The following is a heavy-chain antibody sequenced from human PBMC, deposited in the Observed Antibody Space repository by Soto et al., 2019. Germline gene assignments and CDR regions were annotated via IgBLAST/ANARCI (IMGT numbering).Heavy chain of an antibody. CDR2: FDPEDGET. CDR3: ATLLLGIAVAGNFDY. Sequence: ASVKVSCKVSGYTLTELSMHWVRQAPGKGLEWMGGFDPEDGETIYARKFQGRVTMTEDTSTDTAYMELSSLRSEDTAVYYCATLLLGIAVAGNFDYWGQGTLVTVSS. V-gene: IGHV1-24*01. J-gene: IGHJ4*02. CDR1: GYTLTELS. D-gene: IGHD6-19*01.